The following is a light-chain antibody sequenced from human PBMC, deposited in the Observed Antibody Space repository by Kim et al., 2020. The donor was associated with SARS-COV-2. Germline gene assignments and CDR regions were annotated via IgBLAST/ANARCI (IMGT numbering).Light chain of an antibody. V-gene: IGLV3-21*04. CDR2: YDS. Sequence: PGKTAKMSCGGRNIRDKSVRWYQRKTGQDPVLVIYYDSDRPSGIPERFSGSNSGNAATLIISRVEVGDEADYYCQVWDDSNGLTWVFGGGTQLTVL. J-gene: IGLJ3*02. CDR1: NIRDKS. CDR3: QVWDDSNGLTWV.